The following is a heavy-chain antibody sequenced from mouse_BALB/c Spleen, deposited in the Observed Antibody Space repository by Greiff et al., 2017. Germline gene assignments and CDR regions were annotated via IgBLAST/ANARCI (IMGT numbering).Heavy chain of an antibody. CDR2: ISSGGSYT. Sequence: EVKVVESGGDLVKPGGSLKLSCAASGFTFSSYGMSWVRQTPDKRLEWVATISSGGSYTYYPDSVKGRFTISRDNAKNTLYLQMSSLKSEDTAMYYCAREDYRNYWGQGTTLTVSS. CDR1: GFTFSSYG. D-gene: IGHD2-14*01. CDR3: AREDYRNY. V-gene: IGHV5-6*01. J-gene: IGHJ2*01.